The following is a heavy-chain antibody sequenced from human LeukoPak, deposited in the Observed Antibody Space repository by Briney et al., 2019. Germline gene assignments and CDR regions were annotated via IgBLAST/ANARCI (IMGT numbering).Heavy chain of an antibody. CDR1: GSTFSSYA. D-gene: IGHD3-3*01. J-gene: IGHJ4*02. CDR2: ISGSGGST. V-gene: IGHV3-23*01. CDR3: AKALRFLEWLLISPLFDY. Sequence: GRSLRLSCAASGSTFSSYAMSWVRQAPGKGLEWVSAISGSGGSTYYADSVKGRFTISRDNSKNTLYLQMNSLRAEDTAVYYCAKALRFLEWLLISPLFDYWGQGTLVTVSS.